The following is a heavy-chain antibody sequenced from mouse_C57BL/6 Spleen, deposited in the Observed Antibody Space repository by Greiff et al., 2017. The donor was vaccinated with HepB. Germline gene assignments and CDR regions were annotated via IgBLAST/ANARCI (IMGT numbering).Heavy chain of an antibody. D-gene: IGHD2-4*01. V-gene: IGHV5-6*01. Sequence: EVQGVESGGDLVKPGGSLKLSCAASGFTFSSYGMSWVRQTPDKRLGWVATISSGGSYTYYPDSVKGRFTISRDNAKNTLYLQMSSLKSEDTAMYYCARHGRIDYDYVNWGQGTTLTVSS. CDR2: ISSGGSYT. CDR1: GFTFSSYG. J-gene: IGHJ2*01. CDR3: ARHGRIDYDYVN.